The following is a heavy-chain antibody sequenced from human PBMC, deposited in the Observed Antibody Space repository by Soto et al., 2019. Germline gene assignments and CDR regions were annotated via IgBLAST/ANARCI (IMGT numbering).Heavy chain of an antibody. CDR3: ARGGRWGSYRPTWFDY. J-gene: IGHJ4*02. V-gene: IGHV3-33*01. Sequence: VQLVESGGGVVQPGRSLRLSCAASGFTFSSYGMHWVRQAPGKGLEWVAVIWYDGSNKYYADSVKGRFTISRDNSKNTLYLQMNSLRAEDTAVYYCARGGRWGSYRPTWFDYWGQGTLVTVSS. CDR2: IWYDGSNK. CDR1: GFTFSSYG. D-gene: IGHD3-16*02.